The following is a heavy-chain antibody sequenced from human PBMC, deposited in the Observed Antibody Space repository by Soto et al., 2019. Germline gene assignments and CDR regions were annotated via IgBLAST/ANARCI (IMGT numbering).Heavy chain of an antibody. CDR3: ARDHYYDSSGYYYSYGMDV. CDR1: GFTVSSNY. Sequence: EVQLVESGGGLIQPGGSLRLSCAASGFTVSSNYMSWVRQAPGKGLEWVSVIYSGGSTYYADSVKGRFTISRDNSKNTLYLQMNSLRAEDTAVYYCARDHYYDSSGYYYSYGMDVWGQGTTVTVSS. J-gene: IGHJ6*02. CDR2: IYSGGST. V-gene: IGHV3-53*01. D-gene: IGHD3-22*01.